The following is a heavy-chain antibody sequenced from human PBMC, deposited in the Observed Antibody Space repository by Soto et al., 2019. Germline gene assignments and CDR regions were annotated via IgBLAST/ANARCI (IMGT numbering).Heavy chain of an antibody. CDR2: IIPIFGTA. V-gene: IGHV1-69*01. D-gene: IGHD3-3*01. CDR1: GGTFSTYA. Sequence: QVQLVQSGAEVKKPGSSVKVSCKASGGTFSTYAISWVRQAPGQGIEWMGGIIPIFGTAKYAQKFQGRVMITADESTRTAYMELSSLRSEDTAVYYCAREIFGVIISGGRDAFDIWGQGTMVTVSS. CDR3: AREIFGVIISGGRDAFDI. J-gene: IGHJ3*02.